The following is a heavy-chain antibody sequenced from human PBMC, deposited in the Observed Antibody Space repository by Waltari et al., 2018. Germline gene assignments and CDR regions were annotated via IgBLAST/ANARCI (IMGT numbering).Heavy chain of an antibody. CDR1: GFTFSSHW. V-gene: IGHV3-74*01. Sequence: EVQLVESGGGLVQPGGSLRLSCAASGFTFSSHWMHWGRQGPGKGLVWVSRISSDGSATNYADSVKGRFTISRDNAKNTLYLQMNSLRVDDSAVYYCARGISTSWWGQGTLVTVSS. CDR3: ARGISTSW. CDR2: ISSDGSAT. J-gene: IGHJ4*02.